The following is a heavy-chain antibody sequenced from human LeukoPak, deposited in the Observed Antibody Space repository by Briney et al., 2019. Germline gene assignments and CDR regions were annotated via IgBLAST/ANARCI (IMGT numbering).Heavy chain of an antibody. Sequence: SQTLSLTCTVSGGSISSGSYYWSWIRQPAGKGLEWIGRIYTSGSTNYNPSLMSRVTISVDTSKNQFSLKLSSVTAADTAVYYCARGALISSSWPYWYFDLWGRGTLVTVSS. V-gene: IGHV4-61*02. CDR2: IYTSGST. CDR3: ARGALISSSWPYWYFDL. D-gene: IGHD6-13*01. CDR1: GGSISSGSYY. J-gene: IGHJ2*01.